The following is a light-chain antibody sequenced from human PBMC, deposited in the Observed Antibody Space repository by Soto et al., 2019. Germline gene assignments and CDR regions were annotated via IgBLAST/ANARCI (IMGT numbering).Light chain of an antibody. CDR2: GAF. CDR3: EYYGSSIT. J-gene: IGKJ4*01. V-gene: IGKV3-20*01. CDR1: QSVPNSY. Sequence: VLTQSPVTQSLSPGYIATLSFGASQSVPNSYLAWYQQKPGQAPRLLIYGAFNRAPGIPDTFSGSGSGTDFTLTFSRLEPEDFAVYYCEYYGSSITFGGGTMVDIK.